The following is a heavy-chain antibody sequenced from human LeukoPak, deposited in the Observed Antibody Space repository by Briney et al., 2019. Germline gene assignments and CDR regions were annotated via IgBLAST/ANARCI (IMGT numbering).Heavy chain of an antibody. J-gene: IGHJ4*02. CDR1: GGSISSSTYY. Sequence: SETLSLTCTVSGGSISSSTYYWGWIRQPPGKGLEWIGSIYYSGSTYYNPSLKSRVTISVDTSKNQISLRLSSVTAADTAVYYCARDVLAYCGGDYYSGYFDYWGQGTLVTVSS. D-gene: IGHD2-21*02. V-gene: IGHV4-39*07. CDR3: ARDVLAYCGGDYYSGYFDY. CDR2: IYYSGST.